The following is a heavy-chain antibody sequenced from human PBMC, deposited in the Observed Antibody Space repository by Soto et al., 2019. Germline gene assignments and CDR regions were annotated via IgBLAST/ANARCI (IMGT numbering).Heavy chain of an antibody. CDR1: GFIFRSYA. CDR2: ISVGSGSI. V-gene: IGHV3-48*01. J-gene: IGHJ3*02. D-gene: IGHD3-22*01. Sequence: ELQLVESGGGLVQPGGSLRVSCAASGFIFRSYAFNWIRQAPGKGLEWVSYISVGSGSIFYADSVKDRFTISRDDGKNSLYLQMNTLRGEDTAVYYCVRDDRWAFDIWGQGTMVTVSS. CDR3: VRDDRWAFDI.